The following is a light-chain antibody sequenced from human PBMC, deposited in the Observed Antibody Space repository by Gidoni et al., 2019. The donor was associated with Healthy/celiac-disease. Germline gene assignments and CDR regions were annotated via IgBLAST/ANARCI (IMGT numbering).Light chain of an antibody. CDR1: QSLLHSNGYNY. CDR3: MQALQTPWT. CDR2: LGS. Sequence: DIVMTQSPLSLPVTPGEPASISCRSSQSLLHSNGYNYLDWYLQKPGQSPQLLIYLGSNRAAGGPDRVSGSGSGKDCTLKISRVEAEDVGVYYCMQALQTPWTFGQXTKVEIK. V-gene: IGKV2-28*01. J-gene: IGKJ1*01.